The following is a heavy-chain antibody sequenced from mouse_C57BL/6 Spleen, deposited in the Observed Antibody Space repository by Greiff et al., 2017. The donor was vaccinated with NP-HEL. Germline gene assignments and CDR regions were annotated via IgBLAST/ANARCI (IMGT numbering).Heavy chain of an antibody. CDR3: GRHEGGWFAY. V-gene: IGHV10-1*01. CDR2: IRSKSNNYAT. J-gene: IGHJ3*01. CDR1: GFSFNTYA. Sequence: EVQGVESGGGLVQPKGSLKLSCAASGFSFNTYAMNWVCQATGKGLEWVARIRSKSNNYATYYAASLKDRYTISRDDTESMLYLQMNNLKTEDTAMYYCGRHEGGWFAYWGQGTLVTVSA.